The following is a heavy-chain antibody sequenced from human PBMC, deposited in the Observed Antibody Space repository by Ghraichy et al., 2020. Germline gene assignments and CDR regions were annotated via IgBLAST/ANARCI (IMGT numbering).Heavy chain of an antibody. D-gene: IGHD5-18*01. V-gene: IGHV1-58*01. CDR3: AADILQRWIQVWNYGMDV. CDR2: IVVGSGNT. J-gene: IGHJ6*02. CDR1: GFTFSSSA. Sequence: KVSCKASGFTFSSSAVQWVRQARGQGLEWIGWIVVGSGNTNYAQKFQERVTITRDMSTSTAYMELSSLRSEDTAVYYCAADILQRWIQVWNYGMDVWGQGTTVSVSS.